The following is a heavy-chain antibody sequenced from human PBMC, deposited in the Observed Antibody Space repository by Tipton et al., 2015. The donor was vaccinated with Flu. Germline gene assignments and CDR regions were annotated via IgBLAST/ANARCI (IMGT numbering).Heavy chain of an antibody. V-gene: IGHV1-18*01. Sequence: QVQLVQSGAEVKKPGASVKVSCKASGYTFTSYGISWVRQAPGQGFEWMGWISAYNGNTNYAQKLQGRVTRTTDTSTSTAYMELRSLRSDDTAVYYWARANINYYYYSGMDAWGQGTTVTVSS. CDR1: GYTFTSYG. CDR3: ARANINYYYYSGMDA. J-gene: IGHJ6*02. CDR2: ISAYNGNT.